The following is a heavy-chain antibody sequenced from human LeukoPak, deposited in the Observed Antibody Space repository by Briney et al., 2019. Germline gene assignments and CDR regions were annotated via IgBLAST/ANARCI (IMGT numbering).Heavy chain of an antibody. V-gene: IGHV3-30*02. D-gene: IGHD4-17*01. CDR2: RRYDGSNK. CDR1: GFTFSSYG. Sequence: SGGSLRLSCGASGFTFSSYGMHWVRQAPCKGLEWVAFRRYDGSNKYYADSVKGRFTISRDNSKNTLYLQMNSLRAEDTAVYYCAKGNSYGDERNWFDPWGQGTLVTVSS. J-gene: IGHJ5*02. CDR3: AKGNSYGDERNWFDP.